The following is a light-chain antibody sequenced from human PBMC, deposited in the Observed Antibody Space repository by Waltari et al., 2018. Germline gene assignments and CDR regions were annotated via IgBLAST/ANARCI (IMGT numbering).Light chain of an antibody. CDR1: SNDVGGYGY. CDR2: EVS. V-gene: IGLV2-14*01. Sequence: QSALTQPASVSGSPGQSITISCTGTSNDVGGYGYVSWYQQYPGKAPKLIIYEVSYRPSGISTRFSGSKSGNTASLTISVLQADDEADYYCSSHTSTVPHVFGTGTRVTVV. CDR3: SSHTSTVPHV. J-gene: IGLJ1*01.